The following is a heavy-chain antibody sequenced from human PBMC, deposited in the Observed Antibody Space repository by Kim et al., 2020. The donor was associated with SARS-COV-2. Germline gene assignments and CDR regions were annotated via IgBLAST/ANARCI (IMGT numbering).Heavy chain of an antibody. V-gene: IGHV1-46*01. D-gene: IGHD1-26*01. CDR3: ARSRGGSYSSGGYYYYYGMDV. CDR2: INPSGGST. CDR1: GYTFTSYY. Sequence: ASVKVSCKASGYTFTSYYMHWVRQAPGQGLEWMGIINPSGGSTSYAQKFQGRVTMTRDTSTSTVYMELSSLRSEDTAVYYCARSRGGSYSSGGYYYYYGMDVWGQGTTVTVSS. J-gene: IGHJ6*02.